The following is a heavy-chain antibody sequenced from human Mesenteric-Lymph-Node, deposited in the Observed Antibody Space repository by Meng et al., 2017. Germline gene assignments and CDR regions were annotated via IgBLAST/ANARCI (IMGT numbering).Heavy chain of an antibody. D-gene: IGHD3-9*01. V-gene: IGHV1-18*01. CDR3: ARVRAPIDILTGYYPVSAFDI. Sequence: ASVKVSCKASGYTFTSYGISWVRQAPGQGLEWMGWISAYNGNTNYAQKFQGRVTITTDESTSTAYMELSSLRSEDTAVYYCARVRAPIDILTGYYPVSAFDIWGQGTMVTVSS. CDR2: ISAYNGNT. CDR1: GYTFTSYG. J-gene: IGHJ3*02.